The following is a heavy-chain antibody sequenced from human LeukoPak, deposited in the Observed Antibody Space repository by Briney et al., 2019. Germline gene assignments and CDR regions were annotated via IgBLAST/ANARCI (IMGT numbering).Heavy chain of an antibody. V-gene: IGHV3-23*01. D-gene: IGHD5-12*01. CDR2: ISGIGDIT. Sequence: GGSLRLSCAASGFTFSSYAMKWVRQVPGKGVEWVSIISGIGDITYYADSVKGRFTISRDNSKNTLYLQINSLGAEDTAIYYCAKGASGYSFDYWGQGTLVTVSS. CDR1: GFTFSSYA. J-gene: IGHJ4*02. CDR3: AKGASGYSFDY.